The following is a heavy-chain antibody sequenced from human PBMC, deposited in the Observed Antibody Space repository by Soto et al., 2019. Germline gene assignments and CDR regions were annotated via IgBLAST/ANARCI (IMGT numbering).Heavy chain of an antibody. CDR1: GGTFSSYA. Sequence: ASVKVSCKASGGTFSSYAISWVRQAPGQGLEWMGGIIPIFGTANYAQKFQGRVTITADESTSTAYMELSSLRSEDTAVYYCARYDHHCSSTSCYYYGMDVWGQGTTVTSP. J-gene: IGHJ6*02. D-gene: IGHD2-2*01. V-gene: IGHV1-69*13. CDR3: ARYDHHCSSTSCYYYGMDV. CDR2: IIPIFGTA.